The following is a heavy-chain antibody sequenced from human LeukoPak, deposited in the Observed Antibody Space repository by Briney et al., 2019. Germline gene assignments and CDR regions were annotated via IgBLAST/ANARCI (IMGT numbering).Heavy chain of an antibody. J-gene: IGHJ4*02. CDR1: GGSISSSSYY. Sequence: ETLSLTCTVSGGSISSSSYYWGWVRQAPGKGLEWVSAISGSGGSTYYADSVKGRFTISRDNSKNTLYLQMNSLRAEDTAVYYCAKDPGTVCSGGSCYLDYWGQGTLVTVSS. D-gene: IGHD2-15*01. CDR2: ISGSGGST. V-gene: IGHV3-23*01. CDR3: AKDPGTVCSGGSCYLDY.